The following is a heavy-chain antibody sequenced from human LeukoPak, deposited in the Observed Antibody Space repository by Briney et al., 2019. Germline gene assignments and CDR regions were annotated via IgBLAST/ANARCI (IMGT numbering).Heavy chain of an antibody. CDR2: ISAYNGNT. J-gene: IGHJ6*03. V-gene: IGHV1-18*01. D-gene: IGHD3-3*01. CDR3: ARSLESTIFGGHYYYYYYMDV. Sequence: ASVKVSCKASGYTFTSYGISWVRQAPGQGLEWMGWISAYNGNTNYAQKLQGRVTMTTDTSTSTAYMELRSLRSDDTAVYYCARSLESTIFGGHYYYYYYMDVWGKGTTVTVSS. CDR1: GYTFTSYG.